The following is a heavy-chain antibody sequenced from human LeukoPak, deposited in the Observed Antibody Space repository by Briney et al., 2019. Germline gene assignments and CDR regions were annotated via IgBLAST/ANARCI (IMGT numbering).Heavy chain of an antibody. D-gene: IGHD2-2*01. CDR2: IKQDGSEK. J-gene: IGHJ6*03. CDR1: GFTFSSYW. CDR3: ARDPRYCSSTSCYFMDA. V-gene: IGHV3-7*03. Sequence: GGSLRLSCAASGFTFSSYWMSWVRQAPGKGLEWVANIKQDGSEKYYVDSVKGRFTISRDNSKNTMYLQMNRLRAEDTAVYYCARDPRYCSSTSCYFMDAWGKGTTVTISS.